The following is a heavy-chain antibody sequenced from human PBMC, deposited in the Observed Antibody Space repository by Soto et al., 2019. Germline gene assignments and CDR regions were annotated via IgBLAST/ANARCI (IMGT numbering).Heavy chain of an antibody. CDR3: ARDLYYSSGRYFDHDAFDI. J-gene: IGHJ3*02. CDR1: GYNFTSYG. CDR2: ISPQNDRT. Sequence: QVQLVQSGADVKKHGASVKVSCKASGYNFTSYGISWVRQAPGQGLEWMGWISPQNDRTKYARRFQDRVTLTTETPTRTVYMELGSLRSDATAVYYCARDLYYSSGRYFDHDAFDIWGQGTVVTVSS. D-gene: IGHD6-19*01. V-gene: IGHV1-18*01.